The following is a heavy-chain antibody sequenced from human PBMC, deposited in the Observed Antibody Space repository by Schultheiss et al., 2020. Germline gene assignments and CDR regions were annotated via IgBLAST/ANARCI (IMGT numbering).Heavy chain of an antibody. J-gene: IGHJ4*02. Sequence: SGPTLVKPTQTLTLTCTFSGFSLSTSGVGVGWIRQPPGKALEWLALIFWDDDKRYSPSLKSRLTITKVTSKNQVVLTVTNMVPVDTATYYCAHITMKPAGTDYFDYWGQGTLVTVSS. CDR2: IFWDDDK. D-gene: IGHD6-13*01. V-gene: IGHV2-5*02. CDR1: GFSLSTSGVG. CDR3: AHITMKPAGTDYFDY.